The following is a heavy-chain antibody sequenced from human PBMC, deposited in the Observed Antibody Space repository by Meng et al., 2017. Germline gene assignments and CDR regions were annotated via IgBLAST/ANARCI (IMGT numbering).Heavy chain of an antibody. Sequence: SGPTLVKPTQTLTLTCTFSGFSLSTSGVGVGWIRQPPGKALEWLALIYWNDDKRYSPSLKSRLTITQDTSKNQVVLTMTNMDPVDTATYYCAHSGYYDSSGYYYFDYWGQGTLVTVSS. V-gene: IGHV2-5*01. J-gene: IGHJ4*02. D-gene: IGHD3-22*01. CDR3: AHSGYYDSSGYYYFDY. CDR2: IYWNDDK. CDR1: GFSLSTSGVG.